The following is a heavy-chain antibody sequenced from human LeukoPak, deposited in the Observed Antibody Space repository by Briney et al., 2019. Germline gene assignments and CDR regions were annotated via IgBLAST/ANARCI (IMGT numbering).Heavy chain of an antibody. J-gene: IGHJ4*02. V-gene: IGHV3-7*01. D-gene: IGHD3-10*01. Sequence: PGGSLRLSCAASGFTFSDYWMSWVRQAPGKGLEWVANIKPDGSEKYYVDSVKGRFTISKDNAKNSLYLEMNSLRAEDTAVYFCAKVQNYYGSKIYYKTFDYWGQGALVTVSS. CDR3: AKVQNYYGSKIYYKTFDY. CDR2: IKPDGSEK. CDR1: GFTFSDYW.